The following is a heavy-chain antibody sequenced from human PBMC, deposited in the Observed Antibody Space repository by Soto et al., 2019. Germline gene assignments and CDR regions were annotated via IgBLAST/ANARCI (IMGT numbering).Heavy chain of an antibody. Sequence: QVHLQQWGAGLLKPSETLSLTCAVYGASFSRYYWTWIRQPPGKGLEWIGEINHRGSTNYNSSLMSPVTISVDTSKNQFSLKLSSVTAADTAVYYCARLREVSTLYYYYYMDVWGKGTTVIVSS. CDR3: ARLREVSTLYYYYYMDV. J-gene: IGHJ6*03. CDR2: INHRGST. V-gene: IGHV4-34*01. CDR1: GASFSRYY. D-gene: IGHD3-16*01.